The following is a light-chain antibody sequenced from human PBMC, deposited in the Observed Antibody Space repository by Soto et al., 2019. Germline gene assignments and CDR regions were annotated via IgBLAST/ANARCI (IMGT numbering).Light chain of an antibody. J-gene: IGKJ2*01. CDR1: QSVSSN. CDR3: QQSNKWPYT. Sequence: EIVMTQSPATLSVSPGERVTLSCRASQSVSSNLAWYQQKPGQAPRLLFYGASTRATGIPARFSGTGSGTDFTLTISSLQSEDFAVYYCQQSNKWPYTFGQGTKLEIK. V-gene: IGKV3-15*01. CDR2: GAS.